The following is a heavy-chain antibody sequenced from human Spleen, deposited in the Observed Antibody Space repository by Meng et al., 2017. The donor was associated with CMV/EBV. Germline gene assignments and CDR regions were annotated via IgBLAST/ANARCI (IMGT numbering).Heavy chain of an antibody. J-gene: IGHJ4*02. CDR3: ARAYCGGDCYSGFDY. V-gene: IGHV4-4*02. CDR2: IFDSGIT. D-gene: IGHD2-21*01. CDR1: GASSSNSHW. Sequence: GASSSNSHWWSWVRQPPGKGLEWIGEIFDSGITNYNPSLKSRLTISEDKSHNQFSLKLNSVTAADTAVYYCARAYCGGDCYSGFDYWGQGILVTVSS.